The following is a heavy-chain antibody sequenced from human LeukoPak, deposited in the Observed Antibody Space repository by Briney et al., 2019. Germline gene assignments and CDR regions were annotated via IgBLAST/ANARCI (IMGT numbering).Heavy chain of an antibody. Sequence: ASVKVSCKASGYTFTGYYMHLVRQAPGQGLEWMGRINPNSGGTNYAQKFQGRVTMTRDTPISTAYMELSRLRSDDTAVYYCARPRAGYAYYFDYWGQGTLVTVSS. CDR3: ARPRAGYAYYFDY. V-gene: IGHV1-2*06. CDR2: INPNSGGT. D-gene: IGHD1-1*01. J-gene: IGHJ4*02. CDR1: GYTFTGYY.